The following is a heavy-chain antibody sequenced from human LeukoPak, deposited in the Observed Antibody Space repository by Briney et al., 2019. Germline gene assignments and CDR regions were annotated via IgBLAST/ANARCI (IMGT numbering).Heavy chain of an antibody. CDR2: ITSKADSYAT. CDR1: GFTFSESP. CDR3: TLLATLKTFDY. D-gene: IGHD4-17*01. J-gene: IGHJ4*02. V-gene: IGHV3-73*01. Sequence: AGESLRLSCAASGFTFSESPMHWVRQASGKGREWVGRITSKADSYATAHAESVKDRFTISRDDSNNMSYLQMNSLQTEDTAVYYCTLLATLKTFDYWGQGVLVTVSS.